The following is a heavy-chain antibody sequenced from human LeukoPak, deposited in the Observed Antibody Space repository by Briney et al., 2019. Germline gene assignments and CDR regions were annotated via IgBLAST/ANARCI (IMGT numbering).Heavy chain of an antibody. CDR1: GFTFSSYW. CDR3: VTSGWSYYFDY. Sequence: GGSLRLSCAASGFTFSSYWMHWVRHAPGKGLVWVSRINTDGGTTGYADSVKGRFTISRDNAKNTLYLQMDSLRAEDTAVYYCVTSGWSYYFDYWGQGTLVTVSS. CDR2: INTDGGTT. V-gene: IGHV3-74*01. D-gene: IGHD6-19*01. J-gene: IGHJ4*02.